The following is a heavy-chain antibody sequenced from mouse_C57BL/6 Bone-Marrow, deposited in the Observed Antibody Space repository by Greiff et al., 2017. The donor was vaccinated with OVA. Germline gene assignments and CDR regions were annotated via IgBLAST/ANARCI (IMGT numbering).Heavy chain of an antibody. D-gene: IGHD2-5*01. CDR1: GFTFSSYG. J-gene: IGHJ4*01. V-gene: IGHV5-6*01. Sequence: EVKLQESGGDLVKPGGSLKLSCAASGFTFSSYGMSWVRQTPDKRLEWVATISSGGSYTYYPDSVKGRFTISRDNAKNTLYLQMSSLKSEDTAMYYCARHTDYSKEASMDYWGQGTSVTVSS. CDR3: ARHTDYSKEASMDY. CDR2: ISSGGSYT.